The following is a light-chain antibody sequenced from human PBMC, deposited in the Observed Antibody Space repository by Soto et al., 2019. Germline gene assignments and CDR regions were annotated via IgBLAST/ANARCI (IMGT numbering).Light chain of an antibody. CDR1: QSISTW. CDR2: DVS. Sequence: DIPMTQSPSSLSASVGDRVTITCRASQSISTWLAWYQQKPGKAPNLLIYDVSNLESGVPSRFSGSGSGTEFTLTISSLQPDDFATYYCQQYHSDWTFGQGTKVESK. V-gene: IGKV1-5*01. CDR3: QQYHSDWT. J-gene: IGKJ1*01.